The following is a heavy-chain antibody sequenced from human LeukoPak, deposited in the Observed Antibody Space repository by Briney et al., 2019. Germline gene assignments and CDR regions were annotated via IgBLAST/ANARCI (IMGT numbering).Heavy chain of an antibody. V-gene: IGHV3-7*01. CDR1: GFTFSSYW. Sequence: GGSLRLSCAASGFTFSSYWMSWVRQAPGKGLEWVANMKQDGSEKYYVDSVKGRFTISRDNAKNSLYLQMNSLRAEDTAVYYCAREGVDIVATLSDYWGQGTLVTVSS. J-gene: IGHJ4*02. CDR2: MKQDGSEK. CDR3: AREGVDIVATLSDY. D-gene: IGHD5-12*01.